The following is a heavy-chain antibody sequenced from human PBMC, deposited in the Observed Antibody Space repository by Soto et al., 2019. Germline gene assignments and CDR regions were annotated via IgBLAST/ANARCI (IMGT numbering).Heavy chain of an antibody. CDR2: TNHNGIT. CDR3: TKGLGGFPEN. J-gene: IGHJ4*02. V-gene: IGHV4-34*01. CDR1: GGSLSGYY. D-gene: IGHD6-25*01. Sequence: QVQLHQWGAGLLKPSEALSITCGVYGGSLSGYYWSWFRQPPGKGLEWIGETNHNGITTYNPSLKSRVTISIDTSKNQFSLKLSSVTAADTAVYFCTKGLGGFPENWGQGTLVTVSS.